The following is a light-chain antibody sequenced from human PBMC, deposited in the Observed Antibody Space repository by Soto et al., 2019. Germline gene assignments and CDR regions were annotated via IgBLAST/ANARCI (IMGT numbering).Light chain of an antibody. Sequence: EIVLTQSPGSLSLSPGDRATLSCRASQSINGNYLHWYQQKPGQAPRLLIFGTSRRATGIPDRFIGGGSGTDFTLTISRLEPEDFANYYCQQCGSLPGTFGQGTKVESK. J-gene: IGKJ1*01. CDR2: GTS. CDR3: QQCGSLPGT. CDR1: QSINGNY. V-gene: IGKV3-20*01.